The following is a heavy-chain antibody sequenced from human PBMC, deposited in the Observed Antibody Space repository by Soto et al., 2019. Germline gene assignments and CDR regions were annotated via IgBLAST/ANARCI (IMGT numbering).Heavy chain of an antibody. CDR3: ARPRSSAWSDTYFVY. CDR1: GFTFSSYD. D-gene: IGHD6-19*01. CDR2: IGTAGDT. Sequence: GGSLRLSCAASGFTFSSYDMHWVRQATGKGLEWVSAIGTAGDTYYPGSVKGRFTISRENAKNSLYLQMNSLRAEDTAVYYCARPRSSAWSDTYFVYWGQGALVTVSS. J-gene: IGHJ4*02. V-gene: IGHV3-13*01.